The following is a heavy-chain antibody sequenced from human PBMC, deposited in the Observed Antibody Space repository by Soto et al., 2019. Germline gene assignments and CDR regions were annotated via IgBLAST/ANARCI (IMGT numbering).Heavy chain of an antibody. CDR2: INAGNGNT. Sequence: ASVKVSCKASGYTFTSYAMHWVRQAPGQRLEWMGWINAGNGNTKYSQKFQGRVTITRDTSASTAYMELSSLRSEDTAVYYCARDDYYDSSGYSRPFDYWGQGTLVTVSS. V-gene: IGHV1-3*01. CDR3: ARDDYYDSSGYSRPFDY. J-gene: IGHJ4*02. D-gene: IGHD3-22*01. CDR1: GYTFTSYA.